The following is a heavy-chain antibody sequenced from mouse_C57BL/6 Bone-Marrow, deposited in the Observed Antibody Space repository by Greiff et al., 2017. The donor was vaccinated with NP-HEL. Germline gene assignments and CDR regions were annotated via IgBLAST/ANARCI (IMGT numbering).Heavy chain of an antibody. Sequence: QVQLQQSGAELMKPGASVKLSCTATGYTFTGYWIEWVKQRPGHGLEWIGEILPGSGSTNYNEKFKGKATFTADTASNTTYMQLSSLTTEDSAIYYCATTVVSYYFDYWGKGTTLTVSS. CDR2: ILPGSGST. D-gene: IGHD1-1*01. CDR3: ATTVVSYYFDY. J-gene: IGHJ2*01. CDR1: GYTFTGYW. V-gene: IGHV1-9*01.